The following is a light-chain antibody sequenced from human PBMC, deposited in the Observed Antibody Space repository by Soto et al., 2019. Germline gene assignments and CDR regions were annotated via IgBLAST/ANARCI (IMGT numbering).Light chain of an antibody. V-gene: IGKV3-20*01. CDR3: QHYGNPLT. J-gene: IGKJ4*01. CDR2: GAS. CDR1: QSVSSSY. Sequence: EIVLTQSPGTLSLSPGERATLSCRPSQSVSSSYLAWCQQKPGQAPRLLIYGASSSATGTPDRFSGSGSGTDFTLTISRLEPEDFAMYYCQHYGNPLTFGGGTKVDNK.